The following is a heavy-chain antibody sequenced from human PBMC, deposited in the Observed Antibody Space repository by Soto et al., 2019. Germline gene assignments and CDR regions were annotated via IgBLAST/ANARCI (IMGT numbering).Heavy chain of an antibody. CDR2: TYYGSKWYN. V-gene: IGHV6-1*01. D-gene: IGHD3-22*01. Sequence: PSQTLSLTCVISGDSVSSNSAAWNWIRQSPSRGLEWLGRTYYGSKWYNDYAVSVKSRITINPDTSKNHFSLQLNSVTPEDTAVYYCARGGTPHYYDTVAAFDISGQGTMATVSS. CDR3: ARGGTPHYYDTVAAFDI. CDR1: GDSVSSNSAA. J-gene: IGHJ3*02.